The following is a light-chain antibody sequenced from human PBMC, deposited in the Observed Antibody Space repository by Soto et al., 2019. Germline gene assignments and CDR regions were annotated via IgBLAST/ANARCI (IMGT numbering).Light chain of an antibody. Sequence: LTQPASVSGSPGQSITISCTGTSSDVGGYNYVSWYQQHPGKAPKLMIYDVSYRPSGVSNRFSGSKSGNTASLTISGLQVEDEADYYCSSYTSSSTLVFGTGTKVTVL. CDR1: SSDVGGYNY. CDR2: DVS. V-gene: IGLV2-14*01. J-gene: IGLJ1*01. CDR3: SSYTSSSTLV.